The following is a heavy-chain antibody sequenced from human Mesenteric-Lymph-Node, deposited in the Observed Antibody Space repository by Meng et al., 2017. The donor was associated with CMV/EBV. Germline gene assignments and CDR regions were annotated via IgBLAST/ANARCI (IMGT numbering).Heavy chain of an antibody. Sequence: EGSLRLSCAASGFIFSSHGMSRVRQAPGKGLEWVSIIYSGGTTYYADSVKGRFTISRDSSKNTLYLQMNNLRAEDTAVYFCARGGKATSGGYFFDYWGQGTMVTVSS. J-gene: IGHJ4*02. D-gene: IGHD3-16*01. CDR2: IYSGGTT. CDR1: GFIFSSHG. CDR3: ARGGKATSGGYFFDY. V-gene: IGHV3-66*02.